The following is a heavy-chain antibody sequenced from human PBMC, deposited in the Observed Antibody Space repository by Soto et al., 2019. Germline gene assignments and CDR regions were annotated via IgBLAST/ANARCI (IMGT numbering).Heavy chain of an antibody. D-gene: IGHD2-2*01. CDR2: IGTAGDT. Sequence: ESGGGLVQPGGSLRLSCAASGFTFTTYDMHWVRQVTGKGLEWVSSIGTAGDTHYADSVKGRVTISRENAKKSVYLQMNSLGAGDTAVYYCTRGFYCSSTHCYVDYFNIWGQGTRVTVSS. CDR1: GFTFTTYD. V-gene: IGHV3-13*01. J-gene: IGHJ3*02. CDR3: TRGFYCSSTHCYVDYFNI.